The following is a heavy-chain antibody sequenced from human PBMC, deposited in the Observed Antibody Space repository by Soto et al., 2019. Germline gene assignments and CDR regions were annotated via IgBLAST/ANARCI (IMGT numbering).Heavy chain of an antibody. Sequence: QVQLQESGPGLVEPSETLSLTCAVSGGSISETYWWSWVRQPPGKGLKWSGETSYRGTAHYHPSLRSRLTISVDTSRNQSSLPLISVTAAGSASYYCARHVGVPGTRGVEYWGQGTLVTVS. CDR3: ARHVGVPGTRGVEY. CDR2: TSYRGTA. D-gene: IGHD1-1*01. CDR1: GGSISETYW. V-gene: IGHV4-4*02. J-gene: IGHJ4*02.